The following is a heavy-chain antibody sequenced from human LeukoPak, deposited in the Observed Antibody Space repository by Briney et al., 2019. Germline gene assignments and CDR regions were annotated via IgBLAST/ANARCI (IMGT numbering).Heavy chain of an antibody. CDR3: ARDSKMVAY. D-gene: IGHD2-8*01. CDR1: GFTFFSYW. Sequence: GGSLRLSCAASGFTFFSYWMSWVRQAPGKGLEWVANIQQDGSEKYYVASVMGRFTISRDNAKNTVYLQMNSLRAEDTATYYCARDSKMVAYWGQGTLVTVSS. V-gene: IGHV3-7*01. CDR2: IQQDGSEK. J-gene: IGHJ4*02.